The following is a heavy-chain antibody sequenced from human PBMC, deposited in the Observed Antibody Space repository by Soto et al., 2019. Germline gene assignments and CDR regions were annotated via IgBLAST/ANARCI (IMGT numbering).Heavy chain of an antibody. J-gene: IGHJ4*02. Sequence: EVQLVESGGGLVQPGGSLILSCAASGFTFSNYSMVWVRQAPRKGLVWVSRIIGDGLYTTYADSVKGRFTISRDNAKNTVYRQMNSLRVENTAVYYCARGILGSGTANDHGGQGTLVTVSS. CDR2: IIGDGLYT. V-gene: IGHV3-74*03. CDR3: ARGILGSGTANDH. D-gene: IGHD3-10*01. CDR1: GFTFSNYS.